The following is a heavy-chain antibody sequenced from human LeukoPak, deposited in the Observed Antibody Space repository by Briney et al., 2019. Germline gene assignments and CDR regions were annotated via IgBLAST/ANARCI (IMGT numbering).Heavy chain of an antibody. CDR2: INSDGSST. Sequence: GGSLRLSCAVSGFTFSSHWMHWVRQAPGKGLVWVSRINSDGSSTSYADSVKGRFTISRDNAKNTLYLQMNSLRAEDTAVYYCARGGSYLSAFDIWGQGTMVTVSS. D-gene: IGHD1-26*01. V-gene: IGHV3-74*01. J-gene: IGHJ3*02. CDR3: ARGGSYLSAFDI. CDR1: GFTFSSHW.